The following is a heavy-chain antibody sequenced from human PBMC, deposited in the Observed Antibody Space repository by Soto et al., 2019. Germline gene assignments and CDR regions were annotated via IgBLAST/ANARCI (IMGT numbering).Heavy chain of an antibody. V-gene: IGHV3-11*01. CDR3: ATGGIYYEA. CDR2: ISTSGSPA. D-gene: IGHD1-26*01. Sequence: PGGSLELSVPSSDFPSSNTTLPGIRQAPGKGLEWLSYISTSGSPAYYADSVKGRFTISTDNAKKSLYLQMDSLRAEDTGVYYCATGGIYYEAWGQGTLVTVSS. CDR1: DFPSSNTT. J-gene: IGHJ5*02.